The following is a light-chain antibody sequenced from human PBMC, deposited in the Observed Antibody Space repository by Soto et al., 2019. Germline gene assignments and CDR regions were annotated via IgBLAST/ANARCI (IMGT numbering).Light chain of an antibody. CDR3: SSYTGSSSLYV. CDR1: SSDVGYYKY. J-gene: IGLJ1*01. Sequence: QSVLTQPASVSGPPGQSITISCSGTSSDVGYYKYVSWYQQHPGKAPKLMIYEVSNRPSGVSNRFSGSKSGNTASLTISGLQAADEADYYCSSYTGSSSLYVFGTGTKVTVL. V-gene: IGLV2-14*01. CDR2: EVS.